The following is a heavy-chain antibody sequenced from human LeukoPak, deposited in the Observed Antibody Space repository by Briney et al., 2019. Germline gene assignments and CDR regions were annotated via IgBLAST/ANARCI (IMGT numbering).Heavy chain of an antibody. J-gene: IGHJ4*02. V-gene: IGHV4-59*01. D-gene: IGHD6-13*01. CDR1: GGSISSYY. CDR3: ARGVGSSWYYFDY. CDR2: IYYSGST. Sequence: SETLSLTCTVSGGSISSYYWSWIRQPPGKGLEWIGYIYYSGSTNYNPSLKSRVTISVDTSKNQFSLKLSSVTAADTAVYYCARGVGSSWYYFDYWGQGTLVTVSS.